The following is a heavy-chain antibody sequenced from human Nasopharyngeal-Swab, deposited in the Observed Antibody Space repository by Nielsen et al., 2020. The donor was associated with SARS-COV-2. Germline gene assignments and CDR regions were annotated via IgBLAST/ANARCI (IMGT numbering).Heavy chain of an antibody. J-gene: IGHJ6*03. CDR1: GGSFSADY. CDR3: ARGLSGIVPSPILGLGPYYYYYYMDV. V-gene: IGHV4-34*01. D-gene: IGHD7-27*01. CDR2: INHSGST. Sequence: SETLSLTCAVSGGSFSADYWGWIRQPPGRGLEWIGEINHSGSTNYNPSLKSRVTISVDPSKSQFSLRLSSVTAADTAVYYCARGLSGIVPSPILGLGPYYYYYYMDVWGKGTTVTVSS.